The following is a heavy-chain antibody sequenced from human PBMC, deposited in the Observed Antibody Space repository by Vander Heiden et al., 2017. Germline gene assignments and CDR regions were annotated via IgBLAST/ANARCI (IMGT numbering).Heavy chain of an antibody. CDR2: INQDGSIK. CDR1: GFTFSNYW. D-gene: IGHD6-6*01. CDR3: ARIGYSSSSLDY. V-gene: IGHV3-7*01. Sequence: EGQLVESGGDLVQPGGSLRLSCAPSGFTFSNYWMTWVRQAPGKGLEWVANINQDGSIKYDLDYMKGRVIIARDNSKSSLYLQLNSLRAEDTAIYYCARIGYSSSSLDYWGQGTLVTVSS. J-gene: IGHJ4*02.